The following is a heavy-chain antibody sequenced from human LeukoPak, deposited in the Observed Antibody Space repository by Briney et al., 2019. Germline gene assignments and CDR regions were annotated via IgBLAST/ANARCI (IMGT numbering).Heavy chain of an antibody. J-gene: IGHJ1*01. CDR3: AKGEGYYDSSGYEYFQH. CDR2: ISYDGSNK. Sequence: GRSLRLSCAASGFTFSSYGMHWVRQAPGKGLEWVAVISYDGSNKYYADSVKGRFTISRDNSKNTLYLQMNSLRAEDTAVYYCAKGEGYYDSSGYEYFQHWGQGTQVTVSS. D-gene: IGHD3-22*01. CDR1: GFTFSSYG. V-gene: IGHV3-30*18.